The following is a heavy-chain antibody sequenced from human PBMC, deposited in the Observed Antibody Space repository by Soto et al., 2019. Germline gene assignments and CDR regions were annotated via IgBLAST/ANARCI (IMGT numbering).Heavy chain of an antibody. CDR2: ISAYNGNT. CDR1: GYTFTSYG. V-gene: IGHV1-18*01. CDR3: ARDPGVGYMTTVTTSEYFQH. D-gene: IGHD4-17*01. J-gene: IGHJ1*01. Sequence: GASVKVSCKASGYTFTSYGISWVRQAPGQGLEWMGWISAYNGNTNYAQKLQGRVTMTTDTSTSTAYMELRSLRSDDTAVYYCARDPGVGYMTTVTTSEYFQHWGQGTLVTVSS.